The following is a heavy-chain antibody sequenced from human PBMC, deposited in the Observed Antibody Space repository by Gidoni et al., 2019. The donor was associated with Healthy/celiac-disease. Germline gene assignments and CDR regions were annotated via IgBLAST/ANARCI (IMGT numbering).Heavy chain of an antibody. V-gene: IGHV3-23*01. D-gene: IGHD3-22*01. CDR1: GFTFSSYA. CDR2: ISGSGGST. Sequence: EVQLLESGGGLVQPGGSLRLSCAASGFTFSSYAMSWVRQAPGKGLEWVSAISGSGGSTYYADSVKGRFTISRDNSKNTLYLQMNSLRAEDTAVYYCAKDTYYYDSSAGAAFDIWGQGTMVTVSS. J-gene: IGHJ3*02. CDR3: AKDTYYYDSSAGAAFDI.